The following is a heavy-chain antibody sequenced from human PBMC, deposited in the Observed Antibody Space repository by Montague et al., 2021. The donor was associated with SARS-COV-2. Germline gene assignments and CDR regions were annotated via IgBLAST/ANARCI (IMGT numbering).Heavy chain of an antibody. V-gene: IGHV4-34*01. CDR2: IHHGGST. CDR3: ARLGDGVVPSPILGVGPYYSYYYMDV. CDR1: GGSFSTYS. J-gene: IGHJ6*03. D-gene: IGHD3-10*01. Sequence: SETLSLTCAVHGGSFSTYSWNWIRQPPGKGLKWIGEIHHGGSTNYNPSLKSRVTISADTSKNQFSLKLTSVAAADTAVYYCARLGDGVVPSPILGVGPYYSYYYMDVWGKGTTVTVSS.